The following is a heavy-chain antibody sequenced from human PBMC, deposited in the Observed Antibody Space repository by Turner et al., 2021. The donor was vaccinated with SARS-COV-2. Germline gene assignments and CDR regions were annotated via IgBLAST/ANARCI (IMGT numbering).Heavy chain of an antibody. Sequence: QVQLVQSGAEVKKPVASVKVSCKISGYTLTELSMYWVRQPPGKGLGWMGGFDPEDGETIYGQNFQGRVTLTEDTSTDTAYMELSSLRSEDTAVYFCATGYQLRVNWFDPWGQGTLVTVSS. CDR1: GYTLTELS. CDR3: ATGYQLRVNWFDP. CDR2: FDPEDGET. D-gene: IGHD2-2*01. V-gene: IGHV1-24*01. J-gene: IGHJ5*02.